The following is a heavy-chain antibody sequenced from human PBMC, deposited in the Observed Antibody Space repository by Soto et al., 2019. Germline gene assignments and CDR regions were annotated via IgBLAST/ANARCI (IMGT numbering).Heavy chain of an antibody. Sequence: SETLSLTCTVSGASINNNDYYWSWIRQTPGKGLEWIGYVYYSGTTDYIPSLKSRLSMSIDKSQNQFTLKLNSVTAADTATYYCARMSYFYDKWHFDLWGRGTLVTAPQ. CDR2: VYYSGTT. CDR3: ARMSYFYDKWHFDL. D-gene: IGHD3-22*01. CDR1: GASINNNDYY. V-gene: IGHV4-30-4*01. J-gene: IGHJ2*01.